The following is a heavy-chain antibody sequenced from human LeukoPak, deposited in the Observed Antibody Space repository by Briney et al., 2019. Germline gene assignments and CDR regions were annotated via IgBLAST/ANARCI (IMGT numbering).Heavy chain of an antibody. CDR2: IKQDGSEK. CDR1: GFTFSSYW. CDR3: AKRTIAVAGTLDY. V-gene: IGHV3-7*03. J-gene: IGHJ4*02. Sequence: QTGGSLRLSCAASGFTFSSYWMSWVRQAPGKGLGWVANIKQDGSEKYYVDSVKGRFTISRDNAKNTLYLQMNSLRAEDTAVYYCAKRTIAVAGTLDYWGQGTLVTVSS. D-gene: IGHD6-19*01.